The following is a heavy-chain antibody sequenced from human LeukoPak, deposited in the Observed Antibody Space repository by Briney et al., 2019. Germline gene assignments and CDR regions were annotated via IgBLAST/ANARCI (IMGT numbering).Heavy chain of an antibody. CDR2: AYTSGST. V-gene: IGHV4-4*07. CDR1: GGSISSSY. D-gene: IGHD3-16*01. CDR3: ARGIAWGFHFFDY. Sequence: PSETLSLTCTVSGGSISSSYWSWIRQPAGKGLEWIGRAYTSGSTDYNPSLRSRVTMSLDTSKNQLSLILNSVIAADTAVYYCARGIAWGFHFFDYWGQGTLVTVSS. J-gene: IGHJ4*02.